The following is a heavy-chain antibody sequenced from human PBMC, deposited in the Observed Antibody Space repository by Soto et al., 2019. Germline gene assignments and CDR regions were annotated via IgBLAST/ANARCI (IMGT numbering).Heavy chain of an antibody. CDR3: ARVGPRYCSSTSCYKYGMDV. CDR2: TYYRSKWYN. D-gene: IGHD2-2*02. Sequence: SQTLSLTCAISGDSVSSNSAAWNWIRQSPSRGLEWLGRTYYRSKWYNDYAVSMKSRITINPDTSKNQFSLQLNSVTPEDTAVYYCARVGPRYCSSTSCYKYGMDVWGQGTTVTVSS. V-gene: IGHV6-1*01. CDR1: GDSVSSNSAA. J-gene: IGHJ6*02.